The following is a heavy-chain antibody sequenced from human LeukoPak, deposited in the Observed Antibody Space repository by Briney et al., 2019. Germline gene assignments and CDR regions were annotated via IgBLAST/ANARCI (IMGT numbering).Heavy chain of an antibody. Sequence: SETLSLTCSVSDSSMNSYYGSWIRQSPGKGLEWIGYIYHSGSTNYNPSLKSRVTISVDTSKNQFSLKLSSVTAADTAVYYCARHVWLQPFDYWGQGTLVTVSS. CDR1: DSSMNSYY. D-gene: IGHD3-9*01. V-gene: IGHV4-59*08. J-gene: IGHJ4*02. CDR3: ARHVWLQPFDY. CDR2: IYHSGST.